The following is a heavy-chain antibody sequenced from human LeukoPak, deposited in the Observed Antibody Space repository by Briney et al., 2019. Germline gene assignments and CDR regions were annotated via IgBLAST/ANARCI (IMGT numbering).Heavy chain of an antibody. D-gene: IGHD2-15*01. CDR3: ASSGYCSGGSCYPNYFDY. CDR2: INAGNGNT. Sequence: ASVKVSCKASAYTFTSYAMHWVRQAPGQRLEWMGWINAGNGNTKYSQKFQGRVTITRDTSASTAYMELSSLRSEDTAVYYCASSGYCSGGSCYPNYFDYWGQGTLVTVSS. CDR1: AYTFTSYA. V-gene: IGHV1-3*01. J-gene: IGHJ4*02.